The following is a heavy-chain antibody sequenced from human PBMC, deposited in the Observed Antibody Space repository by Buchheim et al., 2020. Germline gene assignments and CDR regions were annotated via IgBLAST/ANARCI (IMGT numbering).Heavy chain of an antibody. CDR3: AKTRKGYSEGAY. V-gene: IGHV3-7*01. Sequence: EVQLVESGGGLVQPGGSLRLSCTSSGFTFSNNWMTWVRQAPGKGLEWVANINEDGSGKYYVDSVKGRFTISRDNAKNSLYLQMNSLKVEDIAVYYCAKTRKGYSEGAYWGQGT. CDR1: GFTFSNNW. D-gene: IGHD5-18*01. CDR2: INEDGSGK. J-gene: IGHJ4*02.